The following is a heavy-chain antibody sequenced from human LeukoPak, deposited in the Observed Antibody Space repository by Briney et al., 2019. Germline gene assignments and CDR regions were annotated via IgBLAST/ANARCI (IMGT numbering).Heavy chain of an antibody. CDR2: IYSGGST. V-gene: IGHV3-66*01. D-gene: IGHD3-22*01. Sequence: PGGSLRLSCAASGFIVSSDYMSWVRQAPGKGLEWVSVIYSGGSTYYADSVKGRFTISRDNSKNTLYLQMNSLRAEDTAVYYCARDSGPIKDYYDSSGYYDSVDYWGQGTLVTVSS. CDR1: GFIVSSDY. CDR3: ARDSGPIKDYYDSSGYYDSVDY. J-gene: IGHJ4*02.